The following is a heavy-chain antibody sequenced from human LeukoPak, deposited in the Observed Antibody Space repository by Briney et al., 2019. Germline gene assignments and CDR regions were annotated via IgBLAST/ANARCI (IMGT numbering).Heavy chain of an antibody. D-gene: IGHD2-21*01. CDR1: GYTFTSYY. Sequence: ASVKVSCKASGYTFTSYYMHWVRRAPGQGLEWMGIINPSGGSTSYAQKFQGRVTMTRDTSTSTVYMELSSLRSEDTAVYYCARDLFGRYFDLWGRGTLVTVSS. CDR2: INPSGGST. J-gene: IGHJ2*01. V-gene: IGHV1-46*01. CDR3: ARDLFGRYFDL.